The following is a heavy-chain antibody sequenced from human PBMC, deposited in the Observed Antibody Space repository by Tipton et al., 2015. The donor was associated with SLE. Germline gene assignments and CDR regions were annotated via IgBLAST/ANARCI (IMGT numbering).Heavy chain of an antibody. Sequence: SVQGRFIISRDNSKNTLYLQMDNLRSDDMAVYYCARERAYEYSSCFEYWGQGTLVTVSS. V-gene: IGHV3-64*01. J-gene: IGHJ4*02. D-gene: IGHD6-19*01. CDR3: ARERAYEYSSCFEY.